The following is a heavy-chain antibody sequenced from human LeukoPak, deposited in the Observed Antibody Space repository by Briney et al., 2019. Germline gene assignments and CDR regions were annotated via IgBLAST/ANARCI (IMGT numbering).Heavy chain of an antibody. CDR1: GFTFSSYA. D-gene: IGHD3-22*01. V-gene: IGHV3-23*01. Sequence: GGSLRLPCAASGFTFSSYAMSWVRQAPGKGLEWVSAISGSGGSTYYADSEKGRFTISRDNSKNTLYLQMNSLRAEDTAVYYCAKESGEGLENMYYYDSSGYYDPDAFDIWGQGTMVTVSS. J-gene: IGHJ3*02. CDR3: AKESGEGLENMYYYDSSGYYDPDAFDI. CDR2: ISGSGGST.